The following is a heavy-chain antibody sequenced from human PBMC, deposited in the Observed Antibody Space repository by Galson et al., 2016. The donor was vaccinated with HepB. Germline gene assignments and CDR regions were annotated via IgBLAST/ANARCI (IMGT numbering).Heavy chain of an antibody. D-gene: IGHD6-19*01. CDR2: ISGGDGRT. Sequence: SLRLSCAASGFTLNNYAMSWVRQAAGKGLEWVSAISGGDGRTYYADSVRGRFTISRDKSKNTLYLQMDSLRVEDTAIYYCAKARAQWLGFDPWGQGTLVTVSS. V-gene: IGHV3-23*01. CDR1: GFTLNNYA. J-gene: IGHJ5*02. CDR3: AKARAQWLGFDP.